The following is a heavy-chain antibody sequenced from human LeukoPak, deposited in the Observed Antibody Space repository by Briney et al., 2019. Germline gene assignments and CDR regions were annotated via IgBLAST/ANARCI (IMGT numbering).Heavy chain of an antibody. D-gene: IGHD3-22*01. CDR3: AKGNIGYYYDY. V-gene: IGHV3-23*01. J-gene: IGHJ4*02. CDR2: ITGSGDNT. CDR1: GFTFSTYA. Sequence: GGSLRLSCAASGFTFSTYAMSWVRQAPGKGLEGVSAITGSGDNTYYAGSVKGRFTISRDNSKNTMYLQMNSLRAEDTAVYYCAKGNIGYYYDYWGQGTLVTVSS.